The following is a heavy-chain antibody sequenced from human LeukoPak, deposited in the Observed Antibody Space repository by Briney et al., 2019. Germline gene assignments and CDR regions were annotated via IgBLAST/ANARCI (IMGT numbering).Heavy chain of an antibody. CDR2: IYYSGST. CDR1: GGSISSGDYY. V-gene: IGHV4-30-4*08. CDR3: ARDNRVYCSSTSCYRGGYFDY. D-gene: IGHD2-2*02. J-gene: IGHJ4*02. Sequence: PSETLSLTCTVSGGSISSGDYYWSWIRQPPGKGLEWIGYIYYSGSTYYNPSLKSRVTISVDTSKNQFSLKLSSVTAADTAVYYCARDNRVYCSSTSCYRGGYFDYWGQGTLVTVSS.